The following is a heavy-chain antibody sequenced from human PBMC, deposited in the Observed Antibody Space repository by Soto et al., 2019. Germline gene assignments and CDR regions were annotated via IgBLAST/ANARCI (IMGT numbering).Heavy chain of an antibody. CDR3: ARSYDSSGYYYNLWFQH. Sequence: WASVKVSCKASGGTFSSYAISWVRQAPGQGLEWMGGIIPIFGTANYAQKFQGRVTITADKSTSTAYMELSSLRSEDTAVYYCARSYDSSGYYYNLWFQHWGQGTLVTVSS. D-gene: IGHD3-22*01. CDR2: IIPIFGTA. CDR1: GGTFSSYA. V-gene: IGHV1-69*06. J-gene: IGHJ1*01.